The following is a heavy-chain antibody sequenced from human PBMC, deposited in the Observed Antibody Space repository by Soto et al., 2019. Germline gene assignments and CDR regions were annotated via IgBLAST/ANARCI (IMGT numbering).Heavy chain of an antibody. CDR2: ISPYTGNT. Sequence: QVKLVQSGDEVKKPGASVKVSCKASGYIFVNYGIAWVRQAPGQGLGWMGWISPYTGNTHSATQVQGRLTMTTDTSTSTAYMDLGSLTSDDTAVYYCVMVDNYVTPTPQDVWGQGTTVTVSS. V-gene: IGHV1-18*01. D-gene: IGHD3-16*01. J-gene: IGHJ6*02. CDR1: GYIFVNYG. CDR3: VMVDNYVTPTPQDV.